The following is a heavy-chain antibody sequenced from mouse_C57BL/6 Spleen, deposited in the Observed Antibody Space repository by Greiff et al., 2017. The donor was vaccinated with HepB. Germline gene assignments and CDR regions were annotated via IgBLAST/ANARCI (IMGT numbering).Heavy chain of an antibody. J-gene: IGHJ1*03. CDR2: IDPETGGT. CDR3: TRRSYYGSSNWYFDV. CDR1: GYTFTDYE. D-gene: IGHD1-1*01. Sequence: VQRVESGAELVRPGASVTLSCKASGYTFTDYEMHWVKQTPVHGLEWIGAIDPETGGTAYNQKFKGKAILTADKSSSTAYMELRSLTSEDSAVYYCTRRSYYGSSNWYFDVWGTGTTVTVSS. V-gene: IGHV1-15*01.